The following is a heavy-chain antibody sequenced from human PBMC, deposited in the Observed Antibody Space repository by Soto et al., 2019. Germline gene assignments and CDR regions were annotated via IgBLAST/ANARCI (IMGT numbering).Heavy chain of an antibody. CDR1: GYTFTSYD. J-gene: IGHJ4*02. CDR3: ASRYYYDSSGSFDY. V-gene: IGHV1-8*01. Sequence: ASVKVSCKASGYTFTSYDINWVRQATGQGLEWMGWMNPNSGNTSYAQKFQGRVTMTRDNSISTAYMELSSLRSEDTAVYYCASRYYYDSSGSFDYWGQGTLVTVSS. CDR2: MNPNSGNT. D-gene: IGHD3-22*01.